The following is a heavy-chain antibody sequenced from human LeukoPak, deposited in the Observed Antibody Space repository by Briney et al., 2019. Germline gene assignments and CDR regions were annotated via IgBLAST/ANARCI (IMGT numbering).Heavy chain of an antibody. CDR1: GYTFTSYD. V-gene: IGHV1-8*01. D-gene: IGHD6-19*01. J-gene: IGHJ3*02. CDR2: MNSNSGNT. CDR3: ARNRDLYSSGSYSSYDAFDI. Sequence: GASVKVSCKASGYTFTSYDINWVRQATGQGLEWMGWMNSNSGNTGYAQKFQGRVTMTRNTSISTAYMELSSLRSEDTAVYYCARNRDLYSSGSYSSYDAFDIWGQGTMVTVSS.